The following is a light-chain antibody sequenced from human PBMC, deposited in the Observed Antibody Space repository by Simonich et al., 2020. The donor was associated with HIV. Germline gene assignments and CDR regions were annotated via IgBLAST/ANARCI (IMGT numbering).Light chain of an antibody. Sequence: QSALTQPASVSGSPGQSITISCTGNSSDVGSYNLVSWYQQHPGKAPKLMIYEGSKRPSGVSNRFSGSKSGNTASLTISGLQAEDEADYYCCSYAGSPWVFGGGTKLTVL. CDR1: SSDVGSYNL. J-gene: IGLJ3*02. CDR2: EGS. V-gene: IGLV2-23*01. CDR3: CSYAGSPWV.